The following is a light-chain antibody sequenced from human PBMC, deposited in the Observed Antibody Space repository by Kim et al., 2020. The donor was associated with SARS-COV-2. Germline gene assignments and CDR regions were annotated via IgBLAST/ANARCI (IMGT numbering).Light chain of an antibody. Sequence: EIVMTQSPATLSVSPGERATLSCRASQSGSSNLAWYQQKPGQAPRLLIYCASTRATGIPARFSGSGSGTEFPLTINSLQSEDFAVYYWQQYNNWPPWTFGQGTKVDIK. V-gene: IGKV3-15*01. CDR3: QQYNNWPPWT. J-gene: IGKJ1*01. CDR1: QSGSSN. CDR2: CAS.